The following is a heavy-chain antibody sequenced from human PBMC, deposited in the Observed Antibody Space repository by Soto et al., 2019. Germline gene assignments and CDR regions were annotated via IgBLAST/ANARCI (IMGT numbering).Heavy chain of an antibody. J-gene: IGHJ4*02. V-gene: IGHV3-23*01. Sequence: GGSLRLSCPASGVTFSDYAMTWVRQAPGKGLEWVSTISGGSSVTYYGDSVKGRFTISRDNAKKTLFPQLNRLSAEDTATYYCAKVLSKNYYYPFDFWGQGTQVPVSS. CDR2: ISGGSSVT. CDR3: AKVLSKNYYYPFDF. D-gene: IGHD3-10*01. CDR1: GVTFSDYA.